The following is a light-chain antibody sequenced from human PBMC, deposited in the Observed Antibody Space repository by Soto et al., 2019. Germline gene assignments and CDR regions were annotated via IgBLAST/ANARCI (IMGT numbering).Light chain of an antibody. CDR3: QQYNNWWT. CDR2: DAS. J-gene: IGKJ1*01. V-gene: IGKV3-15*01. CDR1: QSVSSN. Sequence: VVLTQSPATLSVSQGERATPSCRASQSVSSNLAWFQQKPGQAPRLLIYDASTRATGIPARFSGSGSGTEFTLIISSLQSEDFAVYYCQQYNNWWTFGQGTKVDIK.